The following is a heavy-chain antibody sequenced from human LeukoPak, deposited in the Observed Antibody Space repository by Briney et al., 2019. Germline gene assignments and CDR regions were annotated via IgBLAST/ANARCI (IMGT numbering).Heavy chain of an antibody. D-gene: IGHD6-13*01. J-gene: IGHJ6*04. CDR1: ANSISRAYH. CDR2: IYHTGTT. V-gene: IGHV4-38-2*01. CDR3: VADRGYLVMAV. Sequence: WETLSLTCVVSANSISRAYHWGWVRQPPGKGMEWLAAIYHTGTTYYNPSLKSRLTISVDTSKNQFSLKLTSATAADTAVYYCVADRGYLVMAVWGKGTTVTVSS.